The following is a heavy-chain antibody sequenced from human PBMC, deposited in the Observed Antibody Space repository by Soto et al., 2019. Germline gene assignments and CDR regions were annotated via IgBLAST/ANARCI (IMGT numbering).Heavy chain of an antibody. V-gene: IGHV3-30*18. CDR2: ISYDGSNK. J-gene: IGHJ4*02. Sequence: QVQLVESGGGVVQPGRSLRLSCAASGFTFSSYGMHWVRQAPGKGLEWVAVISYDGSNKYYADSVKGRFTISRDNSKNTLYLPMNSLRAEDTAVYYCAKGWGATPDYWGQGTLVTVSS. CDR1: GFTFSSYG. D-gene: IGHD1-26*01. CDR3: AKGWGATPDY.